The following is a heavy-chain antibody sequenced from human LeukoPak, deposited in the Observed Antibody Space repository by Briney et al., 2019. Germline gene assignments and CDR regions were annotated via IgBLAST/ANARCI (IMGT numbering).Heavy chain of an antibody. J-gene: IGHJ4*02. CDR1: GFTFSSYA. V-gene: IGHV3-21*04. CDR2: FGTRSTSI. D-gene: IGHD1-26*01. Sequence: GGSLRLSCAASGFTFSSYAMNWVRQAPGKGLEWVSSFGTRSTSIYYARSVTGRFIISRDNAKNSLYLQMNSLRAEDTALYYCAKSELLPIPHNFDYWGQGTLVTVSS. CDR3: AKSELLPIPHNFDY.